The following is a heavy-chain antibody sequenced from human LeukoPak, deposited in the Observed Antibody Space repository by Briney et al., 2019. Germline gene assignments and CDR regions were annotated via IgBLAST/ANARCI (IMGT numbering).Heavy chain of an antibody. V-gene: IGHV4-34*01. J-gene: IGHJ3*02. Sequence: SETLSLTCAVYGGSFSGYYWSWIRQPPGKGLEWIGEINHSGSTNYNPSLKSRVTISVDTSKNQFSLKLSSVTAADTAVYYCARRATYDAFDIWGQGTMVTVSS. CDR3: ARRATYDAFDI. CDR1: GGSFSGYY. CDR2: INHSGST.